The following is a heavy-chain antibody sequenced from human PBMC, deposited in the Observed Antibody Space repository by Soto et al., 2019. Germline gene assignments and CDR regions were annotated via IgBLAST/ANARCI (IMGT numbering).Heavy chain of an antibody. D-gene: IGHD1-20*01. CDR3: ARGQDNWNRFDP. J-gene: IGHJ5*02. CDR2: MNPNSGNT. V-gene: IGHV1-8*01. Sequence: ASVKVSCKASGYTFTSYDINWVRQATGQGLEWMGWMNPNSGNTGYAQKFQGRVTMTRNTSISTAYMELSSLRSEDTAVYYCARGQDNWNRFDPWGQGTLVTVSS. CDR1: GYTFTSYD.